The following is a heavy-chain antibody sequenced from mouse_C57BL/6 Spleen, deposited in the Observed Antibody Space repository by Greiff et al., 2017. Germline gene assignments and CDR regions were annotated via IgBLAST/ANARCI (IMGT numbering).Heavy chain of an antibody. CDR1: GYTFTSYW. CDR2: IYPVSGET. Sequence: QVHVKQPGAELVKPGASVKLSCKASGYTFTSYWMQWVKQRPGQGLEWIGRIYPVSGETNYNQKFMGKATFSVDRSSSTVYMVLNSLTSEDPAVYYCGDGGSDWDQGTLVTVSA. D-gene: IGHD2-3*01. V-gene: IGHV1-11*01. J-gene: IGHJ3*01. CDR3: GDGGSD.